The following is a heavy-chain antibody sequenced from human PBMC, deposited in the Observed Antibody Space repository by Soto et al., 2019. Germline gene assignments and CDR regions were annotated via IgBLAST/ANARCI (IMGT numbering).Heavy chain of an antibody. D-gene: IGHD3-9*01. V-gene: IGHV3-23*01. CDR2: INGGPGET. CDR3: AKTHYDILDY. Sequence: VQLLESGGGLVQPGGSLRLSCTASGFTFSTYAMSWVRQAPGKGLEWVSAINGGPGETFYTDSVKGRFTISRDDSKDTLYLQMNSLRVEDTAIYYCAKTHYDILDYWGQGTLVTVSS. J-gene: IGHJ4*02. CDR1: GFTFSTYA.